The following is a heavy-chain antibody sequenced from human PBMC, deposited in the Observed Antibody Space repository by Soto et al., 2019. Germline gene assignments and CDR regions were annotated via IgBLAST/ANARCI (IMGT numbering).Heavy chain of an antibody. D-gene: IGHD3-10*01. J-gene: IGHJ4*02. V-gene: IGHV3-30-3*01. Sequence: QVQLVESGGGVVQPGRSLRLSCAASGFTFSSHSIQWVRQAPGKGLEWVAVISYDGSSKYYADSVKGRFTISRDNSKNTAYLEMNSLRADDTAVFCCAREWRTSGDLAYWGQGTLVIVSS. CDR2: ISYDGSSK. CDR3: AREWRTSGDLAY. CDR1: GFTFSSHS.